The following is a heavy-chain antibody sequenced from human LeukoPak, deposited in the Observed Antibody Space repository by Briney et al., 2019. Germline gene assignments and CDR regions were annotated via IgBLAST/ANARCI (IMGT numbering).Heavy chain of an antibody. D-gene: IGHD4-17*01. CDR3: ARDGLTGSRPLTTVPLGWFDP. Sequence: PGGSLRLSCAASGFTFSSYWMSWVRQAPGKGLEWVANIKQDGSEKYYVDSVKGRFTISRDNAKNSLYLQMNSLRAEDTAVYYCARDGLTGSRPLTTVPLGWFDPWGQGTLVTVSS. CDR2: IKQDGSEK. V-gene: IGHV3-7*01. J-gene: IGHJ5*02. CDR1: GFTFSSYW.